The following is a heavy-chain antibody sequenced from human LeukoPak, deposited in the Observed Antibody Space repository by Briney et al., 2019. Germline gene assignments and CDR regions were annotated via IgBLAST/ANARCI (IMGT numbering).Heavy chain of an antibody. CDR1: GFTFSSYA. CDR3: ARAYYYDSSGRYYFDY. D-gene: IGHD3-22*01. J-gene: IGHJ4*02. Sequence: GGSLRLSCAASGFTFSSYAMSWVRQAPGKGLEWVSAISGSGGSTYYADSVKGRFTISRDNSKNTLYLQMNSLRAEDTAVYYCARAYYYDSSGRYYFDYWGQGTLVTVSS. CDR2: ISGSGGST. V-gene: IGHV3-23*01.